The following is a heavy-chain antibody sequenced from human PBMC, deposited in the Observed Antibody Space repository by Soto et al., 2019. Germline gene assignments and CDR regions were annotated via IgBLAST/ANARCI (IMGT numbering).Heavy chain of an antibody. Sequence: GSLRLSCAASGFTFSSYSMNWVRQAPGKGLEWVSSISSSSSYIYYADSVKGRFTISRDNAKNSLYLQMNSLRAEDTAVYYCARGVNGDYEDAFDIWGQGTMVTVSS. V-gene: IGHV3-21*01. CDR3: ARGVNGDYEDAFDI. D-gene: IGHD4-17*01. CDR2: ISSSSSYI. CDR1: GFTFSSYS. J-gene: IGHJ3*02.